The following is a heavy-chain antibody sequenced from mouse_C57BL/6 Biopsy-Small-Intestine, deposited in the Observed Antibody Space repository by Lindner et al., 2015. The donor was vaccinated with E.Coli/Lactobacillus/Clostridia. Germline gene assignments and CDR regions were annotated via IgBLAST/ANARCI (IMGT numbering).Heavy chain of an antibody. Sequence: VQLQESGGGLVQPGGSLSXSCAASGFTFTDYYMSWVRQPPGKALEWLGFIRNKANGYTTEYSAPVKGRFTISRDSSQSILYLQMNALRAEDSATYYCARLIYYGYDDAMDYWGQGTSVTVSS. CDR1: GFTFTDYY. CDR3: ARLIYYGYDDAMDY. V-gene: IGHV7-3*01. D-gene: IGHD2-2*01. J-gene: IGHJ4*01. CDR2: IRNKANGYTT.